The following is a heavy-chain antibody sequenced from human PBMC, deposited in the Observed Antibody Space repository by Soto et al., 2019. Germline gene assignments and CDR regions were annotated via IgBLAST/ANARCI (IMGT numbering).Heavy chain of an antibody. CDR2: IYWDDDK. Sequence: QITLNESGPTLVKPTQTLTLTCTFSGFSLGTYGVGVGWIRQPPGKALEWLALIYWDDDKRYSPSLKSRLTITKDTSKRQVFLTRTNMDPVEPATYYCAHRGGGIVDWYFDLWGRGTPVIVSS. CDR3: AHRGGGIVDWYFDL. D-gene: IGHD1-26*01. V-gene: IGHV2-5*02. CDR1: GFSLGTYGVG. J-gene: IGHJ2*01.